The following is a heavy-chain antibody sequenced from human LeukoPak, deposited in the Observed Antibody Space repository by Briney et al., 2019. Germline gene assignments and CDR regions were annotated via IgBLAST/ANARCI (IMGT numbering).Heavy chain of an antibody. CDR2: IIPIFGTA. D-gene: IGHD1-26*01. J-gene: IGHJ4*02. V-gene: IGHV1-69*05. CDR1: GYTFTSYG. CDR3: ARVSIVGATTDFDY. Sequence: GASVKVSCKASGYTFTSYGISWVRQAPGQGLEWMGRIIPIFGTANYAQKSQGRVTITTDESTSTAYMELSSLRSEDTAVYYCARVSIVGATTDFDYWGQGTLVTVSS.